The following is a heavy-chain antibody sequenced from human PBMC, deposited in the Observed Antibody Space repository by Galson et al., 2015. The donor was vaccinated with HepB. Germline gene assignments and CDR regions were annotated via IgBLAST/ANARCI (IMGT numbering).Heavy chain of an antibody. J-gene: IGHJ4*02. V-gene: IGHV3-23*01. CDR2: IVGSGGST. CDR3: AKDAKMYTGSWHDY. Sequence: SLRLSCAASGFTFSSYAMSWVRQAPGKGLEWVSTIVGSGGSTYYEDSVKGRFTISRDNSKNTLCLQMNSLRAEDTAVYYCAKDAKMYTGSWHDYWGQGTLVTVSS. D-gene: IGHD1-26*01. CDR1: GFTFSSYA.